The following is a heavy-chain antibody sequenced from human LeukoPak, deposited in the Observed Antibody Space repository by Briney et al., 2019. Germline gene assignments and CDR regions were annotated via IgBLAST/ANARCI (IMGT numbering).Heavy chain of an antibody. J-gene: IGHJ3*02. Sequence: GASVKVSCKASGFTFINFAFGWVRQAPGQGLEWMGGGIPLFGTAHYTQKFQGRVTFTADKSTTTAYMELRGLESDDTAVYYCARDSFTVTHPQHDAFDIWGQGTMLTVSS. CDR3: ARDSFTVTHPQHDAFDI. D-gene: IGHD4-17*01. CDR2: GIPLFGTA. V-gene: IGHV1-69*06. CDR1: GFTFINFA.